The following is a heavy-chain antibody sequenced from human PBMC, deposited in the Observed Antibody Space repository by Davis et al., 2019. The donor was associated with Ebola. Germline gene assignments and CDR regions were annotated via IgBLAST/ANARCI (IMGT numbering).Heavy chain of an antibody. CDR3: ARGYSSWFDP. CDR2: IYYSGST. CDR1: GGSFSGYY. J-gene: IGHJ5*02. Sequence: MPSETLSLTCAVYGGSFSGYYWSWIRQPPGKGLEWIGSIYYSGSTNYNPSLKSRVTISVDTSKNQFSLKLRSVTAADTAVYYCARGYSSWFDPWGQGTLVTVSS. D-gene: IGHD5-18*01. V-gene: IGHV4-34*01.